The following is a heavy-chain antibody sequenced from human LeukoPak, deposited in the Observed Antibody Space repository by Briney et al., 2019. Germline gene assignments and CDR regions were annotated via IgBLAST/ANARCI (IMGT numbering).Heavy chain of an antibody. V-gene: IGHV3-33*01. J-gene: IGHJ6*02. CDR2: IWYDGTNE. CDR3: ARDYGSGRGVKISYYRYGMDV. D-gene: IGHD3-10*01. CDR1: GFTFSTYG. Sequence: PGGSLRLSCAASGFTFSTYGMHWVRQAPGKGLEWVAVIWYDGTNEYYADSVKGRFTISRDNSKNTLYLQMNSLRAEDTALYFCARDYGSGRGVKISYYRYGMDVWGQGTTVTVSS.